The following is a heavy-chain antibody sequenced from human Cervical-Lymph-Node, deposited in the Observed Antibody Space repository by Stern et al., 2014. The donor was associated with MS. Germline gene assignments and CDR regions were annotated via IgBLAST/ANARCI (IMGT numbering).Heavy chain of an antibody. V-gene: IGHV3-30*18. D-gene: IGHD1-26*01. Sequence: VQLVESGGGVVEPGRSLRLSCEASGFTFSSFGMHWVRLAPGKGLEWLAVISSDGSLRYYGDSVKGRFTISRDSSNNTLYLQMSGLRIEDTALYYCAKDRGSYGSDALDIWGQGTLVSISS. CDR2: ISSDGSLR. J-gene: IGHJ3*02. CDR3: AKDRGSYGSDALDI. CDR1: GFTFSSFG.